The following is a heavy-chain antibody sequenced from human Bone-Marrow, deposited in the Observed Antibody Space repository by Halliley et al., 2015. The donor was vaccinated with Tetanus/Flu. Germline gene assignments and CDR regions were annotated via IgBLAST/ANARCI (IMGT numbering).Heavy chain of an antibody. J-gene: IGHJ4*02. CDR2: IYYSENT. CDR3: ASHSGWANFDY. V-gene: IGHV4-59*01. CDR1: VGSISTYY. Sequence: TLSLTCTVSVGSISTYYLSWIRQPPGKGLEWIGYIYYSENTNYNPSLKRRATISVDTSKNQFSLRLTSVTAADTAVYYCASHSGWANFDYWGQGILVNVSS. D-gene: IGHD6-19*01.